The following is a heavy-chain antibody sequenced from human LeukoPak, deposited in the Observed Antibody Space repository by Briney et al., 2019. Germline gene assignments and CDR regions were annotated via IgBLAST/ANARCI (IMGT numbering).Heavy chain of an antibody. V-gene: IGHV1-2*02. CDR2: INPNSGST. CDR1: GYTFTGYY. J-gene: IGHJ4*02. Sequence: ASVKVSCKASGYTFTGYYIHWVRQAPGQGLEWMGWINPNSGSTNYAQKFQGRVTMTTDTSISTAYMELSTLRSDNTAVYYCVGGGGDFSSTSCSGTDYWGQGSLVTVSS. D-gene: IGHD2-2*01. CDR3: VGGGGDFSSTSCSGTDY.